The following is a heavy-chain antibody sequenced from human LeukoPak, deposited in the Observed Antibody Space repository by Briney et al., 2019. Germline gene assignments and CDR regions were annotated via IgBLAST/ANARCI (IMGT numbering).Heavy chain of an antibody. V-gene: IGHV1-3*02. CDR3: VRGRDGSAWLFDY. CDR1: GYTFTNYA. D-gene: IGHD5-12*01. CDR2: YNAANGRT. Sequence: GASVKVSCKASGYTFTNYAIHWVRQAPGQRLEWLGWYNAANGRTEHSQDLQGRVTITRDTSASTAYMELSSLRSEDMAVYYCVRGRDGSAWLFDYWGQGTLVTVSS. J-gene: IGHJ4*02.